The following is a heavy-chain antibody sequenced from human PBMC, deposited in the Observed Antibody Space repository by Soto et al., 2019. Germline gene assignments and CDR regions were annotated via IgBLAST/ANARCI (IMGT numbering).Heavy chain of an antibody. V-gene: IGHV4-59*01. CDR3: ARVLRVNWNDLATPDY. CDR2: IYNSGRT. J-gene: IGHJ4*02. CDR1: GGSISSYY. D-gene: IGHD1-1*01. Sequence: SETLSLTCTFSGGSISSYYWSLIRQPPGKGLEWIGNIYNSGRTNYNPSLKSRVTISVDTSKNQFSLKLSSMTAADTAVYYCARVLRVNWNDLATPDYWGQGTLVTVSS.